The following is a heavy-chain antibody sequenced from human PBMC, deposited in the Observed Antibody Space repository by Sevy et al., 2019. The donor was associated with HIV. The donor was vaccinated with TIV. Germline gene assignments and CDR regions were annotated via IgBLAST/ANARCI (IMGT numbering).Heavy chain of an antibody. J-gene: IGHJ4*02. D-gene: IGHD3-22*01. CDR1: GFTFSNYN. CDR3: ARDRRTLNYYASSGYNYYFDY. CDR2: ITSSSDYI. Sequence: GGSLRLSCAASGFTFSNYNMNWVRQAPGKGLEWVSSITSSSDYIYYADSVKGRFTISRDNAKNSLYLQMNSLRAEDTAGYYCARDRRTLNYYASSGYNYYFDYWGQGTLVTVSS. V-gene: IGHV3-21*01.